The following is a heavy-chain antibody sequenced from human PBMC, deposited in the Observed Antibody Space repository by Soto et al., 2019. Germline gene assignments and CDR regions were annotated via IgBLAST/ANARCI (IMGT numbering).Heavy chain of an antibody. CDR2: ISGSNNRT. Sequence: GGSLRLSCAASGFTFSNYAMNWVRQAPGKGLEWVSIISGSNNRTYYADSVKGRFTISRDNSKNTLYLQMNTLRVEDTAVYYCAKVSSSWYAGFFDLWGQGTLVTVSS. V-gene: IGHV3-23*01. CDR3: AKVSSSWYAGFFDL. J-gene: IGHJ4*02. CDR1: GFTFSNYA. D-gene: IGHD6-13*01.